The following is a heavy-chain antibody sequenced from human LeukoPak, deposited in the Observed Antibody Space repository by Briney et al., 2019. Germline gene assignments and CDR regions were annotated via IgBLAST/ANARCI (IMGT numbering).Heavy chain of an antibody. V-gene: IGHV3-23*01. CDR3: AKDPDRGQDRYFDS. J-gene: IGHJ4*02. CDR1: GFTFSSYA. Sequence: GGSLRLSCAASGFTFSSYAMSWIRQAPGKGLEWVSVISSTGINTYYADSLKGRFTISRDNSKNMLYLQMDSLRAEDTAVYYCAKDPDRGQDRYFDSWGQGILVTVSA. CDR2: ISSTGINT.